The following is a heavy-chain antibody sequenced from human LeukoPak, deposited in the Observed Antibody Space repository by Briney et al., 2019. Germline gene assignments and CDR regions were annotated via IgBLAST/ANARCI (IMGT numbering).Heavy chain of an antibody. CDR2: IYYSGTT. V-gene: IGHV4-59*08. CDR3: ARRAPVASGAIDY. CDR1: GGSMSTHY. D-gene: IGHD1-26*01. Sequence: PSETLSLTCTVSGGSMSTHYWSWIRQPPGKGLEWIGYIYYSGTTNYNPSLKSRVTISADTSKNQFSLKLSSVTAADTAMYYCARRAPVASGAIDYWGQGTLVTVSS. J-gene: IGHJ4*02.